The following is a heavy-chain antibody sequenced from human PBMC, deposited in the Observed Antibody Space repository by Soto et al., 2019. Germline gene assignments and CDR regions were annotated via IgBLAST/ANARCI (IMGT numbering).Heavy chain of an antibody. Sequence: GGSLRLSCAASGFTFSSYAMSWVRQAPGKGLEWVSAISGSGGSTYYADSVKGRFTISRDNSKNTRYLQMNSLRAEDTAVYYCAKDLYYGSGSYYNNGYWGQGTLVTVSS. CDR2: ISGSGGST. CDR3: AKDLYYGSGSYYNNGY. D-gene: IGHD3-10*01. J-gene: IGHJ4*02. V-gene: IGHV3-23*01. CDR1: GFTFSSYA.